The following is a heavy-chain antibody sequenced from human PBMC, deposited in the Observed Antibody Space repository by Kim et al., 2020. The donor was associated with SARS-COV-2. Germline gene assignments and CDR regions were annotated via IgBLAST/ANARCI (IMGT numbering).Heavy chain of an antibody. CDR1: GFTFSSYS. J-gene: IGHJ4*02. CDR3: AKLTDY. CDR2: ISGSGGST. V-gene: IGHV3-23*01. Sequence: GGSLRLSCAASGFTFSSYSMSWVRQAPGKGLEWVSTISGSGGSTFYSDSVKGRFTVSRDDSKNTLYLQMNSLRAEDTAVYYCAKLTDYWGQGTLVTVSS.